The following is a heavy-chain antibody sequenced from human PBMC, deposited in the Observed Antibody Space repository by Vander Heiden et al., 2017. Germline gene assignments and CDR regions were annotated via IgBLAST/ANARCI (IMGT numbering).Heavy chain of an antibody. CDR2: ISSSSSTI. D-gene: IGHD3-3*01. J-gene: IGHJ3*02. CDR1: GFTLRSYS. CDR3: ARVKRFLEWLSRNDAFDI. Sequence: EVQLVESGGGLVQPGGYLRLSCAASGFTLRSYSMNWLRQAPGKGLEWVSYISSSSSTIYYADSVKGRFTISRDNAKNSLYLQMNSLRDEDTAVYYCARVKRFLEWLSRNDAFDIWGQGTMVTVSS. V-gene: IGHV3-48*02.